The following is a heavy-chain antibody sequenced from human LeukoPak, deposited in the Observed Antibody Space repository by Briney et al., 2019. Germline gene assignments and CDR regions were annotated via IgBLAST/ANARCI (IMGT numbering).Heavy chain of an antibody. CDR3: AKSGGYGLIDY. CDR1: GGSISSSSYY. V-gene: IGHV4-39*01. Sequence: PSETLSLTCTVSGGSISSSSYYWGWIRQPPGKGLEWIGSIYYSGSTYYNPSLKSRVTISVDTSKNQFSLKLSSVTAADTAIYYCAKSGGYGLIDYWGQGTLVTVSS. CDR2: IYYSGST. D-gene: IGHD1-26*01. J-gene: IGHJ4*02.